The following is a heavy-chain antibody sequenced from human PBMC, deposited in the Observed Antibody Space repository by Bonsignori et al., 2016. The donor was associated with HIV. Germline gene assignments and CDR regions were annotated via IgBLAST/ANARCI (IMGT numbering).Heavy chain of an antibody. V-gene: IGHV3-23*01. J-gene: IGHJ4*02. Sequence: GESLKISCAASGFTFSNYAMSWVRQAPGKGLEWVSTISGSGGSTYYADSVKGRFTISRDTSKNTLYLQMNSLRAEDTAVYYCAKRAWGSGSYYGGAFDYWGQGTLVTVSS. D-gene: IGHD3-10*01. CDR1: GFTFSNYA. CDR3: AKRAWGSGSYYGGAFDY. CDR2: ISGSGGST.